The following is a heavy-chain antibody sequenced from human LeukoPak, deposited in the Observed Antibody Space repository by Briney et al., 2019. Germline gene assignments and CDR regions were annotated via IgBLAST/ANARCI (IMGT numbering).Heavy chain of an antibody. J-gene: IGHJ5*02. Sequence: ASVKVSCKASGYTFTSYGISWVRQPPGQGLEWMGWISAYNGNTNYAQKLQGRVTMTTDRSTSTAYMELRSVRSDDTTVYYCARTPGNWFDPWGQGTLVTVSP. CDR3: ARTPGNWFDP. CDR2: ISAYNGNT. D-gene: IGHD1-14*01. V-gene: IGHV1-18*01. CDR1: GYTFTSYG.